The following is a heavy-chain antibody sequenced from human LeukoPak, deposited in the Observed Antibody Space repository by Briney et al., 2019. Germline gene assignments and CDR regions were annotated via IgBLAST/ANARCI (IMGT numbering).Heavy chain of an antibody. D-gene: IGHD3-10*01. CDR2: ISGSGGVT. V-gene: IGHV3-23*01. CDR3: AKTDGSGSFYNPSHY. Sequence: GGSLRLSCATSGFTFSSYAMSWIRQAPGKGLEWVSGISGSGGVTYYADSVKGRFTISRDNSKSTLFLQMSSLRAEDTAIYYCAKTDGSGSFYNPSHYWGQGTLVTVSS. J-gene: IGHJ4*02. CDR1: GFTFSSYA.